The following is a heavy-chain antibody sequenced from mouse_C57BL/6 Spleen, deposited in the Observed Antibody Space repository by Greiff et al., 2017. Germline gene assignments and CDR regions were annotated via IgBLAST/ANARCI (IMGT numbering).Heavy chain of an antibody. V-gene: IGHV1-55*01. J-gene: IGHJ4*01. CDR2: IYPGSGST. CDR1: GYTFTSYW. D-gene: IGHD3-2*01. CDR3: APRQLDLAMDY. Sequence: VQLVESGAELVKPGASVKMSCKASGYTFTSYWITWVKQRPGQGLEWIGDIYPGSGSTNYNEKFKSKATLTVDTSSSTAYMQLSSLTSEDSAVYYCAPRQLDLAMDYWGQGTSVTVSS.